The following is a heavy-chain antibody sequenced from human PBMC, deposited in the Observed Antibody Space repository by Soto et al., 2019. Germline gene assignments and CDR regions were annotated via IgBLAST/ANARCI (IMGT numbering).Heavy chain of an antibody. J-gene: IGHJ4*02. V-gene: IGHV4-39*01. CDR3: ARHGTGTTCLDY. Sequence: SETLSLTCTVSGGSISSSSYYWGWIRQPPGKGLEWIGSIYYSGSTYYNPSLKSRVTISVDTSKNQFSLKLSSVTAADTAVYYCARHGTGTTCLDYWGQGTLVTVSS. D-gene: IGHD1-7*01. CDR2: IYYSGST. CDR1: GGSISSSSYY.